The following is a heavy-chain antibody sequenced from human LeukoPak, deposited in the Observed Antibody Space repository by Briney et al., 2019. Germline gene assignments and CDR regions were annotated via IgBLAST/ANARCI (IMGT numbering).Heavy chain of an antibody. D-gene: IGHD3-10*01. J-gene: IGHJ4*02. Sequence: GGSLRLSCAASGFTFSSYGMHWVRQAPGKGLEWVAFIRYDGSNKYYADSVKGRFTISRDNSKNTVYLQMNSLRAEDTAVYYCARDGGLYSVVRGADYNCFDYWGQGTLVTVSS. CDR1: GFTFSSYG. CDR3: ARDGGLYSVVRGADYNCFDY. V-gene: IGHV3-30*02. CDR2: IRYDGSNK.